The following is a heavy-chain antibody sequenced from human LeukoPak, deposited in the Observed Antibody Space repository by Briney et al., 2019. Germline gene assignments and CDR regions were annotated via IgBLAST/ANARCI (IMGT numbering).Heavy chain of an antibody. V-gene: IGHV1-2*02. CDR2: INFNRGDT. CDR1: GYTFRNYY. D-gene: IGHD1-26*01. CDR3: ARDKSNGIGIVY. Sequence: GASVKVSCKASGYTFRNYYIHWVRQAPGHGLEYMRWINFNRGDTNYAEKFQGRVTMTGDTSIDTVYMDLSSLRSDDTALYYCARDKSNGIGIVYWGQGTPVTVSS. J-gene: IGHJ4*02.